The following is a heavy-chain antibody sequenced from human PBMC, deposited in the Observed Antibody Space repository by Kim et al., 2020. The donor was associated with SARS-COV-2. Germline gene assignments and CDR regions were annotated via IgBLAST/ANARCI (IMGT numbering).Heavy chain of an antibody. CDR3: ARDHDWNDGDY. CDR2: T. Sequence: TNYAPKLQGRVTMTTDTSTSTAYMELRSLRSDDTAVYYCARDHDWNDGDYWGQGTLVTVSS. D-gene: IGHD1-1*01. J-gene: IGHJ4*02. V-gene: IGHV1-18*01.